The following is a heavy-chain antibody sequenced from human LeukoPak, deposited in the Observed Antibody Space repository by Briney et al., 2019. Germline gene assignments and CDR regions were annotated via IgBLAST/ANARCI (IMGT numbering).Heavy chain of an antibody. D-gene: IGHD2-15*01. J-gene: IGHJ4*02. V-gene: IGHV4-34*01. CDR3: SRLPRCGGSCHFDY. CDR2: INHSGST. Sequence: PSETLSLTCAVYGGSFSGYYWSWIRQPPGKGLEWIGEINHSGSTNYNPSLKSRVTISVDTSKNQFSLKLCSVTAADTAVYYCSRLPRCGGSCHFDYWGQGTLVTVSS. CDR1: GGSFSGYY.